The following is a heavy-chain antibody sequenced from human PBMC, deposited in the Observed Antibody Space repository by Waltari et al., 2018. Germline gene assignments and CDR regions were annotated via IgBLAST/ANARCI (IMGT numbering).Heavy chain of an antibody. D-gene: IGHD3-3*01. CDR1: GYSFTSYW. J-gene: IGHJ4*02. Sequence: EVQLVQSGAEVKKPGESLKISCKGSGYSFTSYWIGWVRQMPGKGLEWMGIINPGDAGTRYSPSFQGQVTSAADKSISTAYLQWSSLKASDTAMYYCARQGPYDFWSGYPYYFDYWGQGTLVTVSS. CDR3: ARQGPYDFWSGYPYYFDY. CDR2: INPGDAGT. V-gene: IGHV5-51*01.